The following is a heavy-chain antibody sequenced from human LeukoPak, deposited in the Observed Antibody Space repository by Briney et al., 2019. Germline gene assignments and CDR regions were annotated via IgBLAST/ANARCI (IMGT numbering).Heavy chain of an antibody. CDR2: IYSGDSDT. D-gene: IGHD3-10*01. CDR3: ARFAGSGSYYYYYGMDV. CDR1: GYSFTSYW. Sequence: EESLKISCKGSGYSFTSYWIGWVRQMPGKGLEWMGIIYSGDSDTRYSPSFQGQVTISADKSISTAYLQWSSLKASDTAMYYCARFAGSGSYYYYYGMDVWGQGTTVTVSS. V-gene: IGHV5-51*01. J-gene: IGHJ6*02.